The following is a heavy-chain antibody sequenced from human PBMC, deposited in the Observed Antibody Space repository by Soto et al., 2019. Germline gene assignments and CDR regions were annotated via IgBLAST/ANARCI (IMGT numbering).Heavy chain of an antibody. CDR2: IIPIFGTA. CDR1: GGTFSSYA. V-gene: IGHV1-69*01. D-gene: IGHD2-8*01. J-gene: IGHJ3*02. CDR3: ARERLMATMQHDAFDI. Sequence: ASVKVSCKASGGTFSSYAISWVRQAPGQGLEWMGGIIPIFGTANYAQKFQGRVTITADESTSTAYMELSSLRSEDTAVYYCARERLMATMQHDAFDIWGQGTMVTVSS.